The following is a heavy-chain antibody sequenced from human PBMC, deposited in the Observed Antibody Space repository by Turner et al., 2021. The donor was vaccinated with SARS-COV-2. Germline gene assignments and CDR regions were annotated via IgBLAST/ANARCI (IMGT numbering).Heavy chain of an antibody. CDR3: ARGRGGGGSSNNWFDP. CDR2: IYYSGST. V-gene: IGHV4-59*01. D-gene: IGHD2-15*01. CDR1: GGSISSYY. J-gene: IGHJ5*02. Sequence: QVQLLESSPGLVKPSETLSLTCTVHGGSISSYYWSWIRQPPGKGLEWIGYIYYSGSTNYNPSLKSRVSISVDTSKNQFSLKLTSVTAADTAVYYCARGRGGGGSSNNWFDPWGQGTLVIVSS.